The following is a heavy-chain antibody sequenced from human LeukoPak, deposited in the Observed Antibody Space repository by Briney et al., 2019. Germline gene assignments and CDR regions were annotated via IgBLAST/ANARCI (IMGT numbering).Heavy chain of an antibody. V-gene: IGHV3-33*01. Sequence: PGRSLRLSCVASGFTFSSYGMHWVRQAPGKGLEWVAVIWYDGSNKYYADSVKGRFTISRDNSKSTLYLQMNSLRAEDTAVYYCARDLDTYGSGTLGGHWGQGTLVTVSS. CDR1: GFTFSSYG. J-gene: IGHJ1*01. CDR3: ARDLDTYGSGTLGGH. CDR2: IWYDGSNK. D-gene: IGHD3-10*01.